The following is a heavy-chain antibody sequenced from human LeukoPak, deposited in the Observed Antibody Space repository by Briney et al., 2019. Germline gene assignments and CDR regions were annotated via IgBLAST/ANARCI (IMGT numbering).Heavy chain of an antibody. J-gene: IGHJ6*03. V-gene: IGHV3-21*01. CDR1: GFTFSNYG. D-gene: IGHD6-19*01. Sequence: GGSLRLSCAASGFTFSNYGMHCVRQAPGKGLERVSSISSSSTYIYYADSVKGRFTISRDNPNNSLYLQINSLRAEDTAVYYCAKSSGWNYYYYYMDVWGKGTTVIASS. CDR3: AKSSGWNYYYYYMDV. CDR2: ISSSSTYI.